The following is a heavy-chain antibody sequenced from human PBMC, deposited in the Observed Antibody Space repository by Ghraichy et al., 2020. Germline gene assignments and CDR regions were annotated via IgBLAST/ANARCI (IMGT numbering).Heavy chain of an antibody. D-gene: IGHD3-10*01. Sequence: SETLSLTCAVYGGSFSGYYWSWIRQPPGKGLEWIGEINHSGSTNYNPSLKSRVTISVDTSKNQFSLKLSSVTAADTAVYYCARRVLGGSGSSEHFDYWGQGTLVTVSS. J-gene: IGHJ4*02. CDR1: GGSFSGYY. CDR2: INHSGST. V-gene: IGHV4-34*01. CDR3: ARRVLGGSGSSEHFDY.